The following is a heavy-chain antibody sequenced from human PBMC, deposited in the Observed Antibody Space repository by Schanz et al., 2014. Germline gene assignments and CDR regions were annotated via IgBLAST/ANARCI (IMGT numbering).Heavy chain of an antibody. Sequence: QVQLQESGPGLVKPSQTLSLTCTVSGASISSRDFYWSWIRQFPGKGLEWIGYISYSGRTYYSPSLKSRLTMSVDTSKNQFSLTLTSVAASDTAVYYCSRGECSSTSCHEVAPPDDWGQGTLVTVSS. CDR1: GASISSRDFY. J-gene: IGHJ4*02. CDR3: SRGECSSTSCHEVAPPDD. V-gene: IGHV4-30-4*08. CDR2: ISYSGRT. D-gene: IGHD2-2*01.